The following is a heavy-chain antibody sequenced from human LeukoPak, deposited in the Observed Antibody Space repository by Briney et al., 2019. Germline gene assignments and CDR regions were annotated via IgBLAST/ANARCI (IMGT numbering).Heavy chain of an antibody. D-gene: IGHD1-1*01. V-gene: IGHV1-18*01. J-gene: IGHJ6*02. CDR1: GYTFTYYG. CDR3: ARGPRGAAGTYYYYYGMDV. CDR2: ISAYNGNT. Sequence: ASVKVSCKTSGYTFTYYGVSWVRQAPGQGLGWMGWISAYNGNTNYAQKLQGRVTMTTDTSTSTVYMELWSLRSDDTAVYYCARGPRGAAGTYYYYYGMDVWGQGTTVTVSS.